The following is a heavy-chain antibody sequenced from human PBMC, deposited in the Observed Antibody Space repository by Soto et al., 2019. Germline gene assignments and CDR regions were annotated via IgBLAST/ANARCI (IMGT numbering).Heavy chain of an antibody. J-gene: IGHJ4*02. Sequence: GGSLRLSCAASGFTFSSYWMHWVRQAPGKGLVWVSRINSDGSSTSYADSVKGRFTISRDNAKNTLYLQMNSLRAEDTAVYYCARDSAYFLDFWSGYKDYWGQGTLVTVSS. D-gene: IGHD3-3*01. CDR1: GFTFSSYW. CDR3: ARDSAYFLDFWSGYKDY. CDR2: INSDGSST. V-gene: IGHV3-74*01.